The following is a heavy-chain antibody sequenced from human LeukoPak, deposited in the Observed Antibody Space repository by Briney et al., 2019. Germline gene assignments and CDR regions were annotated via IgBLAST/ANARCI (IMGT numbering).Heavy chain of an antibody. Sequence: ASVTVSCKVSGYTLTELSMHWVRQAPGKGLEWMGGFDPEDGETIYAQKFQGRATMTEDTSTDTAYMELSSLRSEDTAVYYCATDADPLTGSYYIYFQHWGQGTLVTVSS. V-gene: IGHV1-24*01. CDR2: FDPEDGET. J-gene: IGHJ1*01. D-gene: IGHD1-26*01. CDR3: ATDADPLTGSYYIYFQH. CDR1: GYTLTELS.